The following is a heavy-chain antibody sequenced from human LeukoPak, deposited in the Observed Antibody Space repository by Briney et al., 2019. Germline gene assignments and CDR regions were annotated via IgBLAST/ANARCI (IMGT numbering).Heavy chain of an antibody. D-gene: IGHD3-10*01. V-gene: IGHV3-21*01. CDR1: GFTFSSYS. CDR3: AREGGGELKQNNWFDP. CDR2: ISSSSSYI. J-gene: IGHJ5*02. Sequence: GGSLRLSCAASGFTFSSYSMNWVRQAPGKGLEWVSSISSSSSYIYYADSVKGRFTISRDNAKNSLYLQMNSLRAEDTAVYYCAREGGGELKQNNWFDPWGQGTLVTVSS.